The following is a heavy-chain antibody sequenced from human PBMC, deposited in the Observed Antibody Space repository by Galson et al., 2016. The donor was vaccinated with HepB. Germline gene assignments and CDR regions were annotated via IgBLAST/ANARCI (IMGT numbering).Heavy chain of an antibody. CDR1: GYTFTSYG. Sequence: SVKVSCKASGYTFTSYGISWVRQAPGQGLEWMGWISAYNGNTNYAQKLQGRVTMTTDTSTSTAYMELRSLRSDDTAVYYCATRRRCSGGSCYLHHYYYGMDVWGQGTTVTVSS. V-gene: IGHV1-18*01. J-gene: IGHJ6*02. CDR3: ATRRRCSGGSCYLHHYYYGMDV. CDR2: ISAYNGNT. D-gene: IGHD2-15*01.